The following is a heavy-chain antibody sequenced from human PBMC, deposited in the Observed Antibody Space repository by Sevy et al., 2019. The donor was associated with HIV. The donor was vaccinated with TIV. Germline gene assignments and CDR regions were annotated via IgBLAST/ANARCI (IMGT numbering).Heavy chain of an antibody. CDR3: ARLECSGEDNCYNH. D-gene: IGHD2-15*01. CDR2: IFYRGTT. CDR1: GASIRSYS. Sequence: SETLSLTCNVSGASIRSYSWTWIRQPPGKGLEWIGNIFYRGTTDYNPSLKSRVTISVDTSQNQVSLWVNSVTASDTAVYFCARLECSGEDNCYNHWGQGTPVIVSS. V-gene: IGHV4-59*01. J-gene: IGHJ5*02.